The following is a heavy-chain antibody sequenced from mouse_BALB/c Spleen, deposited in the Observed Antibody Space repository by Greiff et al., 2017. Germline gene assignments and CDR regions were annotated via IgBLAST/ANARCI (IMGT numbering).Heavy chain of an antibody. CDR2: IWSGGST. D-gene: IGHD2-2*01. CDR3: ARKNGYDVGWFAY. CDR1: GFSLTSYG. J-gene: IGHJ3*01. Sequence: QVQLQQSGPGLVQPSQSLSITCTVSGFSLTSYGVHWVRQSPGKGLEWLGVIWSGGSTDYNAAFISRLSISKDNSKSQVFFKMNSLQANDTAIYYCARKNGYDVGWFAYWGQGTLVTVSA. V-gene: IGHV2-2*02.